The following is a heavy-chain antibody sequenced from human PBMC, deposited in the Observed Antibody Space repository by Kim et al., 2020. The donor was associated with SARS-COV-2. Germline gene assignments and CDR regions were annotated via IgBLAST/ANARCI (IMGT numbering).Heavy chain of an antibody. CDR1: GSTFSSYS. J-gene: IGHJ6*02. V-gene: IGHV3-48*04. Sequence: GGSLRLSCAASGSTFSSYSMNWVRQAPGKGLEWVSYISSSSSTIYYADSVKGRFTISRDNAKNSLYLQMNSLRAEDTAVYYCASQEDRYCSSTSCYEYYYYGMDVWGQGTTVTVSS. CDR3: ASQEDRYCSSTSCYEYYYYGMDV. CDR2: ISSSSSTI. D-gene: IGHD2-2*01.